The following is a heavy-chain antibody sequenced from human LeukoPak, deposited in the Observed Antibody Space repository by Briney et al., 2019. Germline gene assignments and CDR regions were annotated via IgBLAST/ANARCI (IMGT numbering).Heavy chain of an antibody. Sequence: GGSLRLSCATSGFTSSRDSMSWVRQAPGKGLEWVSSISSSSSYIYYADSVKGRFTISRDNAKSSLFLQMNSLRAEDTAVYYCARELYCSGGSCPYFDSWGQGTLVTVSS. D-gene: IGHD2-15*01. V-gene: IGHV3-21*01. CDR1: GFTSSRDS. J-gene: IGHJ4*02. CDR2: ISSSSSYI. CDR3: ARELYCSGGSCPYFDS.